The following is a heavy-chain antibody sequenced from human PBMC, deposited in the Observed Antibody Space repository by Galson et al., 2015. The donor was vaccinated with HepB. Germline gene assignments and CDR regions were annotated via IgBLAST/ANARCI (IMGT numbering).Heavy chain of an antibody. Sequence: SLRLSCAASGFTFSNAWMTWVRQAPGKGLERVAVISYDGINKWYADSVKGRFTISRDNSKNTVYLQINSLRAEDTAVYFCAVCFSTSCYAAENFQHWGQGTLVTVSS. CDR2: ISYDGINK. V-gene: IGHV3-30-3*01. CDR1: GFTFSNAW. J-gene: IGHJ1*01. CDR3: AVCFSTSCYAAENFQH. D-gene: IGHD2-2*01.